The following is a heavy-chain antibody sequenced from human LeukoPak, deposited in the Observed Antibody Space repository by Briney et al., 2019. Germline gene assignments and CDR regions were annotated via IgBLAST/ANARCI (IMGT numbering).Heavy chain of an antibody. J-gene: IGHJ2*01. CDR1: GFTFSAYG. V-gene: IGHV3-33*06. CDR3: AKVGIRISLIVVVFTTADDWYVDL. Sequence: GGSLRLSCAASGFTFSAYGMHWVRQAPGKGLEWVGIIWNDGSDKYYGASVKGRFTISRDNSKNTLYLQMDSLRAEDTAVYYCAKVGIRISLIVVVFTTADDWYVDLWGRGTLVTVSS. D-gene: IGHD3-22*01. CDR2: IWNDGSDK.